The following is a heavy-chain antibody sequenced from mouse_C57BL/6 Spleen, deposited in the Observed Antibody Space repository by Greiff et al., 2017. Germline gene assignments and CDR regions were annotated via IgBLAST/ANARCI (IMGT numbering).Heavy chain of an antibody. Sequence: EVQVVESGGDLVKPGGSLKLSCAASGFTFSSYGMSWVRQTPDKRLEWVATISSGGSYTYYPDSVKGRFTISRDNAKNTLYLQMSSLKSEDTAMYYCARPRLMRYYFDYWGQGTTLTVSS. CDR3: ARPRLMRYYFDY. V-gene: IGHV5-6*01. CDR1: GFTFSSYG. D-gene: IGHD2-3*01. J-gene: IGHJ2*01. CDR2: ISSGGSYT.